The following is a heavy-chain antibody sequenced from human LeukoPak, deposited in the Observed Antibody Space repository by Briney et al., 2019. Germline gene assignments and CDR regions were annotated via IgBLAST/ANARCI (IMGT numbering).Heavy chain of an antibody. CDR3: EKDSGYSYGHGLTS. CDR2: MLSDGRNK. V-gene: IGHV3-33*06. CDR1: GFTFCTYN. J-gene: IGHJ5*02. D-gene: IGHD5-18*01. Sequence: GGSLRLSCAASGFTFCTYNMHWVRQAPGKGRVGVALMLSDGRNKYHADSVKGRFPISRDNSKNTLFLQMNSLRDEGTAVYSCEKDSGYSYGHGLTSWGQGTLVPVSS.